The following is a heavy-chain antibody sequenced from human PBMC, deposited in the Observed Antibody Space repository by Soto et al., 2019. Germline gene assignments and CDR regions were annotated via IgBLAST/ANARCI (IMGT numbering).Heavy chain of an antibody. CDR2: VTKSGDYT. V-gene: IGHV3-21*01. J-gene: IGHJ5*02. CDR1: GFRFSDYS. Sequence: GGSLRLSCVASGFRFSDYSMNWVRQAPGKGLEWVASVTKSGDYTHHADSVKGRFNISRDNAKNSLYLQMNSLTVEDKGIYYCATGGPWGQGALVTVSS. CDR3: ATGGP.